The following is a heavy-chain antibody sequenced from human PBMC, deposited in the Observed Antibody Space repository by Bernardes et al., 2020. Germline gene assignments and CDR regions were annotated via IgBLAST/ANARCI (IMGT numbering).Heavy chain of an antibody. J-gene: IGHJ4*02. V-gene: IGHV4-34*01. CDR2: INHSGST. D-gene: IGHD1-1*01. CDR1: GGSFSGYY. CDR3: ATLINWEYYFDY. Sequence: SETLSLTCAVYGGSFSGYYWSWIRQPPGKGLEWIGEINHSGSTNYNPSLKSRVTISVDTSKNQFSLKLSSVTAADTAVYYCATLINWEYYFDYWGQGTLVTVSS.